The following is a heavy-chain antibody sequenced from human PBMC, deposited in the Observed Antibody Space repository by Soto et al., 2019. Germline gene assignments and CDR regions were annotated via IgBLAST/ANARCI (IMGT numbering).Heavy chain of an antibody. CDR1: GFTFSTYA. CDR3: AKDGGGYNYGYVMLDKYYYGMDV. V-gene: IGHV3-30-3*01. Sequence: QVQLVESGGGVVQPGRSLRLSCAASGFTFSTYAMHWVRQAPGKGLEWVVVISYDGTNKYYADSVRGRFTISRDNSKNTLFLQMNSLRAEDTAVYYCAKDGGGYNYGYVMLDKYYYGMDVWGQGTTVTVSS. CDR2: ISYDGTNK. J-gene: IGHJ6*02. D-gene: IGHD5-18*01.